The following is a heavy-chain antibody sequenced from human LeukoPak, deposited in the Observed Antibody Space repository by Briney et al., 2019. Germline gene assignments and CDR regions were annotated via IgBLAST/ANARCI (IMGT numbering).Heavy chain of an antibody. CDR2: INPNSGGT. Sequence: GASVKVTCKASGYTFTAYYMHWVRQAPGQGLEWMGWINPNSGGTNYAQKFQGRVTMTRDTSMGTAYMELSRLRSDDTAVYYCAREGTAPAGSIDYWGQPTLVTVSS. CDR3: AREGTAPAGSIDY. V-gene: IGHV1-2*02. D-gene: IGHD6-13*01. CDR1: GYTFTAYY. J-gene: IGHJ4*02.